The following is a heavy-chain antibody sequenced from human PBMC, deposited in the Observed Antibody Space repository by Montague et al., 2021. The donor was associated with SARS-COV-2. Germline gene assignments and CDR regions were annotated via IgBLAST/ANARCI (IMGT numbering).Heavy chain of an antibody. CDR3: ATIAETGTEGGIDY. CDR2: IYYSGTT. J-gene: IGHJ4*02. Sequence: IYYSGTTYYNPSLKGRVTMSIDTSKNQFSLKLRSVTAAETAVFYCATIAETGTEGGIDYWGQGALVTVSS. V-gene: IGHV4-39*01. D-gene: IGHD6-19*01.